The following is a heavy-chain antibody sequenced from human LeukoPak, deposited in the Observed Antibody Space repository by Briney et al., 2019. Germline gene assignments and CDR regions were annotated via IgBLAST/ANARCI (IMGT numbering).Heavy chain of an antibody. V-gene: IGHV3-23*01. CDR2: ISGGGEST. CDR3: AKGKYSSGGVPDY. CDR1: EFTFSSHA. Sequence: GGSLRLSCVASEFTFSSHAMNWVRQAPGKGLEWVSSISGGGESTYYADSVKGRFTVSRDNSRNTLYLQINSLRGEDTAVYYCAKGKYSSGGVPDYWGQGTLVTVSS. J-gene: IGHJ4*02. D-gene: IGHD6-19*01.